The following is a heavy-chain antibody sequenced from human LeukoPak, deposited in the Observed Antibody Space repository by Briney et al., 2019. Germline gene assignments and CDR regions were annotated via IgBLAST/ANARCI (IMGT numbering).Heavy chain of an antibody. V-gene: IGHV3-23*01. Sequence: GGSLILPCATSGFTFSSYAMSWARHTPGKGLEWVSAISASGGSTEYADSVKGRFTISRDISKNTLSLQMNSLRAEDTALYYCARAMPCTSTICYRFDYWGQGALVTVSS. CDR3: ARAMPCTSTICYRFDY. CDR2: ISASGGST. CDR1: GFTFSSYA. D-gene: IGHD2-2*01. J-gene: IGHJ4*02.